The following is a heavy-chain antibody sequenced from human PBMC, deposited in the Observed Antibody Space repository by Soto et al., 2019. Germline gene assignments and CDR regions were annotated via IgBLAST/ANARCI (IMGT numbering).Heavy chain of an antibody. CDR1: GCSISSGGYY. Sequence: SETLSLTCTVSGCSISSGGYYWSWIRQHPGKGLEWIGYIYYSGSTYYNPSLKSRVTISVDTSKNQFSLKLSSVTAADTAVYYCARDEGITIFGVATKPYGMDVWGQGTTVTVSS. CDR2: IYYSGST. D-gene: IGHD3-3*01. J-gene: IGHJ6*02. V-gene: IGHV4-31*03. CDR3: ARDEGITIFGVATKPYGMDV.